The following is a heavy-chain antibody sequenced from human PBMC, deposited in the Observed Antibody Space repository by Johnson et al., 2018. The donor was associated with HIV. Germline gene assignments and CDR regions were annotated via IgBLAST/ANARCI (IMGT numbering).Heavy chain of an antibody. CDR2: IDWNGGRQ. J-gene: IGHJ3*02. CDR1: GFTFDDYG. V-gene: IGHV3-20*04. D-gene: IGHD3-10*01. CDR3: ARRLWFRNLYDAFDI. Sequence: VQLVESGGGVVRPGGSLRLSCAVSGFTFDDYGMTWVRQAPGKGLEWVSSIDWNGGRQRYVDSVRGRFTISRDNSKNTLYLQMNNLRPEDTALYYCARRLWFRNLYDAFDIWGQGTMVTVSS.